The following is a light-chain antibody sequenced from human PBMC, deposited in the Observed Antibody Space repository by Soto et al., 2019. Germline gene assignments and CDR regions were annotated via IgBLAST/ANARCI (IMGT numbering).Light chain of an antibody. CDR1: SSNIGSNY. Sequence: QSVLTQPPSASGTPGQRGTISRSGSSSNIGSNYVYWYQQLPGTAPKLLIYSNNQRPSGVPDRFSGSKSGTSASLAISGLRSEDEAYYYCAAWDDSLSGPIFGTGTKVTVL. V-gene: IGLV1-47*02. J-gene: IGLJ1*01. CDR3: AAWDDSLSGPI. CDR2: SNN.